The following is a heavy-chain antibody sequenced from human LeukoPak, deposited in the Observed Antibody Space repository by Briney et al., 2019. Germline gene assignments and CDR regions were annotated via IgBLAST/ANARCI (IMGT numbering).Heavy chain of an antibody. CDR2: IIPILGIA. CDR3: ARQIVATIDDAFDI. V-gene: IGHV1-69*04. D-gene: IGHD5-12*01. J-gene: IGHJ3*02. CDR1: GGTFSSYA. Sequence: ASVKVSCKASGGTFSSYAISWVRQAPGQGLEWMGRIIPILGIANYAQKFQGRVTITADKSTSTAYMELSSLRSEDTAVYYCARQIVATIDDAFDIWGQGTMVTVSS.